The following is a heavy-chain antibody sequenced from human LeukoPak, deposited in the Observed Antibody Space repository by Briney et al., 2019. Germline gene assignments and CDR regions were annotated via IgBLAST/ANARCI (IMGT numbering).Heavy chain of an antibody. J-gene: IGHJ4*02. CDR3: ARDTSGSYPITYFDS. Sequence: PGGSLRLSCVASGFTVSSDSMSWVRQTPGKGMEWVSYIDSTSGYIYYADSVKGRFTISRDNAKNSLYLQMNSLSAEDTAVYYCARDTSGSYPITYFDSWGQGALVTVSS. V-gene: IGHV3-21*01. CDR2: IDSTSGYI. D-gene: IGHD3-10*01. CDR1: GFTVSSDS.